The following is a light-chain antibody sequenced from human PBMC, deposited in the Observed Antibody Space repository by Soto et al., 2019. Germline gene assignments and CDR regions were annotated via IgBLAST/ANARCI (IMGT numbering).Light chain of an antibody. Sequence: DIQMTQSPSTLSASVGDRVTITCRASQSISNWLAWYQQKPGKAPELLIYAASTLQSGVPSRFSGSGSGTDFTLTIRGLQSEDFATYYCQQDYSCPRTFGQGTKVDIK. V-gene: IGKV1-5*01. CDR3: QQDYSCPRT. CDR2: AAS. CDR1: QSISNW. J-gene: IGKJ1*01.